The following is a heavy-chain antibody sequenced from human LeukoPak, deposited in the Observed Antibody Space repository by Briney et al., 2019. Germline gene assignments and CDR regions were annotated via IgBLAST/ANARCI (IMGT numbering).Heavy chain of an antibody. V-gene: IGHV1-18*04. Sequence: GASVKVSCKASGYTFTSYGISWARQAPGQGLEWMGWISAYNGNTNYAQKLQGRVTMTTDTSTSTAYMELRSLRSDDTAVYYCARVRGGYCSSTSCYLGYWGQGTLVTVSS. CDR3: ARVRGGYCSSTSCYLGY. CDR2: ISAYNGNT. J-gene: IGHJ4*02. D-gene: IGHD2-2*01. CDR1: GYTFTSYG.